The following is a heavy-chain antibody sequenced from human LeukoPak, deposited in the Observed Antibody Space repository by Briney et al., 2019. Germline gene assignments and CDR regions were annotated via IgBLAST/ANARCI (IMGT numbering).Heavy chain of an antibody. V-gene: IGHV3-30*04. D-gene: IGHD6-6*01. CDR3: AKDGLYSSSGGDY. Sequence: GGSLRLSCAASGFTFSSYAMSWVRQAPGKGLEWVAVISYDGSNKYYADSVKGRFTISRDNSKNTLYLQMNSLRAEDTAVYYCAKDGLYSSSGGDYWGQGTLVTVSS. CDR2: ISYDGSNK. J-gene: IGHJ4*02. CDR1: GFTFSSYA.